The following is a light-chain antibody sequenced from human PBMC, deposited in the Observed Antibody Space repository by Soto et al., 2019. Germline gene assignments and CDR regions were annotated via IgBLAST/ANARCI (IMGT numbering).Light chain of an antibody. CDR2: DVS. Sequence: QSALTQPASVSGSPGQSITISCTGTSSDVGGYNYVSWYQQHPGKAPKLMIFDVSNRPSGVSNRFSGSKSDNTASLTMSGLKAEDDADYYCSSYTSSSTLYVFGTGTKVTVL. J-gene: IGLJ1*01. CDR3: SSYTSSSTLYV. CDR1: SSDVGGYNY. V-gene: IGLV2-14*01.